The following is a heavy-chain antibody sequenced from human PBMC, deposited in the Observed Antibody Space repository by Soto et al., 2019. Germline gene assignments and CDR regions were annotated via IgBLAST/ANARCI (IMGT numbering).Heavy chain of an antibody. CDR1: GYIFTGYY. V-gene: IGHV1-2*04. J-gene: IGHJ4*02. D-gene: IGHD6-19*01. CDR2: INPNSGDT. Sequence: QVQLLQSGAELKKPGASVKVSCKASGYIFTGYYMHWVRQAPGQGLEWMGWINPNSGDTNYTQKFQGWVTMTRDTSISTAYMELSRLRSDDTAVYYCATSRIGIAVAGETEYYFDYWGQGTPVTVSS. CDR3: ATSRIGIAVAGETEYYFDY.